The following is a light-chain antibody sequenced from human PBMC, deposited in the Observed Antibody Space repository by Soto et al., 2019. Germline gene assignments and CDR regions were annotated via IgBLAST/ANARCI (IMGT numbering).Light chain of an antibody. V-gene: IGLV2-14*01. J-gene: IGLJ1*01. CDR1: IRDVGGYNF. CDR3: SSYTSSSTSV. CDR2: EVS. Sequence: QSALTQPASVSGSPGQSITISCTGTIRDVGGYNFVSWYQQHPGKAPKLMIFEVSNRPSGVSIRFSGSKSDNTASLTISGLQAEDESDYYCSSYTSSSTSVFGSGPKATVL.